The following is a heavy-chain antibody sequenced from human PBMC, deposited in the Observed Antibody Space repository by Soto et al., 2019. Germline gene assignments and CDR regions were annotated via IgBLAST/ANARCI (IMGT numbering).Heavy chain of an antibody. CDR1: GYTFTSYG. Sequence: EASVKVSCKASGYTFTSYGISWVRQAPGQGLEWMGWISAYNGNTNYAQKLQGRVTMTTDTSTSTAYMELRSLRSDDTAMYYCARPITMVRGVIITYDAFDIWGQGTMVTVSS. J-gene: IGHJ3*02. CDR2: ISAYNGNT. D-gene: IGHD3-10*01. V-gene: IGHV1-18*01. CDR3: ARPITMVRGVIITYDAFDI.